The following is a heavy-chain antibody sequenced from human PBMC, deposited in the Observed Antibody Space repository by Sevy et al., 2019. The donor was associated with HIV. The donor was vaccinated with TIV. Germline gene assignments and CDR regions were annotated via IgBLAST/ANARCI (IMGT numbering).Heavy chain of an antibody. Sequence: QSQTLSLTCAVYGGSFSGYYWSWIRQPPGKGLEWIGEINHSGSTNYNPSLKSRVTISVDTSKNQFSLRLSSVTAADTAVYYCARGRVSRLYYYDSSASDYGMDVWGQGTTVTVSS. J-gene: IGHJ6*02. CDR3: ARGRVSRLYYYDSSASDYGMDV. CDR1: GGSFSGYY. V-gene: IGHV4-34*01. CDR2: INHSGST. D-gene: IGHD3-22*01.